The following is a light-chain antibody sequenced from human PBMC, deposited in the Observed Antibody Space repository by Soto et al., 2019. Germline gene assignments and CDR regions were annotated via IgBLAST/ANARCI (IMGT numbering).Light chain of an antibody. CDR2: AAS. V-gene: IGKV3-20*01. J-gene: IGKJ1*01. CDR3: QQYGSSRWT. CDR1: QSISSTY. Sequence: EIVLTQSPDTLCLFRVERATLSCRASQSISSTYLAWYQQKPGQAPRPLISAASNRATGTPDRFSGSGSGTDFTLTISRLEPEDFAVYYRQQYGSSRWTIGQGTKVEVK.